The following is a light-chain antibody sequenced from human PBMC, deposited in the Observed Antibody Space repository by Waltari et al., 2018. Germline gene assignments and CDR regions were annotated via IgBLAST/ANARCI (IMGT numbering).Light chain of an antibody. J-gene: IGLJ3*02. CDR1: SSDVGGYKY. CDR3: SSYASSSTLWV. V-gene: IGLV2-14*01. Sequence: QSALTQPASVSGSPGQSITISCTGTSSDVGGYKYVSWYQQHPGKAPKLMIYEVSKRPSGISSRFSGSKSGNMASLTISGLQAEDEADYYCSSYASSSTLWVFGGGTKLTVL. CDR2: EVS.